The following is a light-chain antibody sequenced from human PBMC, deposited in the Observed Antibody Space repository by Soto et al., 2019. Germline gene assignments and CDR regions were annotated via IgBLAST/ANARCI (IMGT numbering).Light chain of an antibody. CDR3: VLYMGGGIGV. CDR1: SGSVSTSYY. J-gene: IGLJ3*02. Sequence: QAVVTQEPSFSVSPGRTVTLTCGLSSGSVSTSYYPSWYQQTPGQAPRTLIYSTNTRSSGVPDRFSGSILGNKAALTITGAQADDEPDYCVLYMGGGIGVFGGGTKLTV. CDR2: STN. V-gene: IGLV8-61*01.